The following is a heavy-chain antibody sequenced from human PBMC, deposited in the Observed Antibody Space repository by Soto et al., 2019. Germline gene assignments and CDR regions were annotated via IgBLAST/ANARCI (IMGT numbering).Heavy chain of an antibody. D-gene: IGHD3-22*01. CDR1: GGTFRSYS. CDR3: ARPDEGGYSSNHHYYYALDV. J-gene: IGHJ6*02. CDR2: IIPIFDIT. V-gene: IGHV1-69*01. Sequence: QVQLVQSGAEVKKPGSSVKVSCKASGGTFRSYSISWVRQAPGQGLEWMGGIIPIFDITNYAQKFQGRVTITADESTSTAYMELSSLGSADTAVYYCARPDEGGYSSNHHYYYALDVWGQGTTVT.